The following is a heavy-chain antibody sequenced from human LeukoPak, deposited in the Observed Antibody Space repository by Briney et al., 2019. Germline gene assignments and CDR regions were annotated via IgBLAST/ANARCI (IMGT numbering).Heavy chain of an antibody. J-gene: IGHJ1*01. D-gene: IGHD3-10*01. CDR3: AKGSGYFPA. CDR1: GGSITANL. CDR2: IGYTGTS. Sequence: SETLSLTCTVSGGSITANLWSWIRQPPGKGLEWIGYIGYTGTSDYSPSLKSRVTMSVDTSKAQFSLHLSSATAADTAVYYCAKGSGYFPAWGQGILVTVS. V-gene: IGHV4-59*01.